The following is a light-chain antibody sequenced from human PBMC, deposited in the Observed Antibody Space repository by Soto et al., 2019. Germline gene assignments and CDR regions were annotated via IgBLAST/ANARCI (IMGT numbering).Light chain of an antibody. CDR3: TSYAGGNNI. Sequence: QSALTQPPSASGSPGQSVTISCTGTSSDVGGYNYVSWYQQHPGKVSKLMIYEVNKRPSGVPDRFSGSKSGNTASLTVSGLKAEDEADYYCTSYAGGNNIFGTGTKLTVL. CDR2: EVN. J-gene: IGLJ1*01. V-gene: IGLV2-8*01. CDR1: SSDVGGYNY.